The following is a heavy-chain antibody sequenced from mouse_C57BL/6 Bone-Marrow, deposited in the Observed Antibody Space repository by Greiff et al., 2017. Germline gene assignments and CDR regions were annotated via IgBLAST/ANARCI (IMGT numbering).Heavy chain of an antibody. CDR1: GYTFTSYW. D-gene: IGHD1-1*01. V-gene: IGHV1-53*01. CDR3: ARGGIYYYGRFAY. J-gene: IGHJ3*01. Sequence: VQLQQPGTELVKPGASVKLSCKASGYTFTSYWMHWVKQRPGQGLEWIGNINPSNGGTNYNEKFKSKATLTVDKSSSTAYMQLSSLTSEDSAVYYCARGGIYYYGRFAYWGQGTLVTVSA. CDR2: INPSNGGT.